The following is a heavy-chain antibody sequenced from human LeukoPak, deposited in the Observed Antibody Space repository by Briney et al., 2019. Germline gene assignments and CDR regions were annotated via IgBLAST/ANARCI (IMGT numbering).Heavy chain of an antibody. CDR2: IYYSGST. D-gene: IGHD6-19*01. CDR3: ARDEGIAVAGSPR. Sequence: TTSETLSLTCTVSGGSISSSSYYWGWIRQPPGKGLEWIGSIYYSGSTYYNPSLKSRVTISVDTSKNQFSLKLSSVTAADTAVYYCARDEGIAVAGSPRWGQGTLVTVSS. V-gene: IGHV4-39*07. J-gene: IGHJ4*02. CDR1: GGSISSSSYY.